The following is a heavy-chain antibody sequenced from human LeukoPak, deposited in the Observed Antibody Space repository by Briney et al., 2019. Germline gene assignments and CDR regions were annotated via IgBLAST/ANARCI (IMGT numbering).Heavy chain of an antibody. V-gene: IGHV4-34*01. CDR2: LYYSGST. CDR3: ANRWRASSYYFDY. D-gene: IGHD3-16*01. CDR1: GGSFSGYY. J-gene: IGHJ4*02. Sequence: PSETLSLTCAVYGGSFSGYYWSWIRQPPGKGLEWIGSLYYSGSTYYNPSLKGRVTISGDTSKNQFSLKLSSVTAADTAVYYCANRWRASSYYFDYWGQGTLVTVSS.